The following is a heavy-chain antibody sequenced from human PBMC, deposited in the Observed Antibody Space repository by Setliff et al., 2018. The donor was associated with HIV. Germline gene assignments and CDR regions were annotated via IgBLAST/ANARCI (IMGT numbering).Heavy chain of an antibody. D-gene: IGHD4-4*01. CDR3: AKTQTVITVYGPFDS. Sequence: ETLRLSCAASGFSFRSYAVSWVRHAPGKGLEWVSVISGSGDITYYRESVKGRFTVSRDNSNNTVYLQMNSLRAEDTAMYYCAKTQTVITVYGPFDSWGQGTPVTVSS. CDR2: ISGSGDIT. J-gene: IGHJ4*02. CDR1: GFSFRSYA. V-gene: IGHV3-23*01.